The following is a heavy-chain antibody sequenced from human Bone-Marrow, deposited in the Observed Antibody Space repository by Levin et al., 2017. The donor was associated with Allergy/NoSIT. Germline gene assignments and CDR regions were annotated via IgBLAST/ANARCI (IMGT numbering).Heavy chain of an antibody. CDR3: AKPYYDYIWGSYGLKLGRAIDY. CDR1: GFTFSSYA. V-gene: IGHV3-23*01. Sequence: PGGSLRLSCAASGFTFSSYAMSWVRQAPGKGLEWVSAISGSGGSTYYADSVKGRFTISRDNSKNTLYLQMNSLRAEDTAVYYCAKPYYDYIWGSYGLKLGRAIDYWGQGTLVTVSS. J-gene: IGHJ4*02. CDR2: ISGSGGST. D-gene: IGHD3-16*01.